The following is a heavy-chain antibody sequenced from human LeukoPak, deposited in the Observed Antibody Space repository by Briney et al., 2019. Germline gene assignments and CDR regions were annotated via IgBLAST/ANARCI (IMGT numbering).Heavy chain of an antibody. D-gene: IGHD3-22*01. J-gene: IGHJ4*02. V-gene: IGHV3-7*01. CDR1: GFTFSTYW. Sequence: GGSLRLSCAASGFTFSTYWMSWVRQAPGKGLEWVANIKEDGSEKYYGDSVKGRFTISRDNAKNSLYLQMNSLGAEDTAVYYCARDSSGYQWGQGALVTVSS. CDR3: ARDSSGYQ. CDR2: IKEDGSEK.